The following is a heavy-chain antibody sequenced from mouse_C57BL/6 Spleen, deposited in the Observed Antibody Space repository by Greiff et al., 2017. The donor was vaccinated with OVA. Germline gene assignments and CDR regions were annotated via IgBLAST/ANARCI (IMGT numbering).Heavy chain of an antibody. CDR2: INPCCGYT. Sequence: QVQLQQPGAELARPGASVKLSCKASGYTFTSYTMHWVKQRPGQGLEWIGYINPCCGYTKYNQKFKDKATLTEDKSSSPAYMQLSSLTSEDSAVYYCAVNWDNGDDWGQGTTLTVSS. CDR1: GYTFTSYT. CDR3: AVNWDNGDD. J-gene: IGHJ2*01. V-gene: IGHV1-4*01. D-gene: IGHD4-1*01.